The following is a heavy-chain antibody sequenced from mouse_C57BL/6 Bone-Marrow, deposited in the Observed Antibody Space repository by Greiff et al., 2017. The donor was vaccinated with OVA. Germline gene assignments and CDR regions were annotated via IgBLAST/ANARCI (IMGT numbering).Heavy chain of an antibody. Sequence: EVQLQQSGPELVKPGASVKISCKASGYSFTDYNLNWVKQSNVKSLEWIGVINPNNGTTSYNQKFKGKATLTVDQSSSTAYMQLNSLTSEDSAVYYCARLVGATSWYFDVWGTGTTVTVSS. CDR1: GYSFTDYN. V-gene: IGHV1-39*01. J-gene: IGHJ1*03. CDR3: ARLVGATSWYFDV. CDR2: INPNNGTT. D-gene: IGHD1-1*01.